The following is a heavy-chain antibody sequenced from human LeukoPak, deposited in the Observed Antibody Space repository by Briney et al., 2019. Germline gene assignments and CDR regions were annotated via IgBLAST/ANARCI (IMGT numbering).Heavy chain of an antibody. CDR3: ASYVNHYYGSGSYYNSWNWFDP. V-gene: IGHV1-2*02. Sequence: ASVKVSCKASGYTFTGYYMHWVRQAPGQGLEWMGWINPNSGGTSYAQKFQGRVTMTRDTSISTAYMELSRLRSDDTAVYYCASYVNHYYGSGSYYNSWNWFDPWGQRTLVTVSS. CDR1: GYTFTGYY. D-gene: IGHD3-10*01. CDR2: INPNSGGT. J-gene: IGHJ5*02.